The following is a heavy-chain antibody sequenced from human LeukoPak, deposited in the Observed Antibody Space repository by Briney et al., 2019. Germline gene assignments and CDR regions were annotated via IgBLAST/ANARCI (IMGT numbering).Heavy chain of an antibody. CDR1: GFIVTNDY. D-gene: IGHD1-14*01. Sequence: GGSLRLSCAASGFIVTNDYMTWVRQAPGKGPEWVSIIYSGDDTSYAHSVKGRFTISRDSSKNTLYIQMNSLRADDTAVYYCARVHSYINRGLHWLDPWGQGALVTVSS. CDR2: IYSGDDT. J-gene: IGHJ5*02. V-gene: IGHV3-53*01. CDR3: ARVHSYINRGLHWLDP.